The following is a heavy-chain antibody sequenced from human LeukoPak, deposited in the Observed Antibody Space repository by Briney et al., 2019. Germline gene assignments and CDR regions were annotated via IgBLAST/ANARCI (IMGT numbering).Heavy chain of an antibody. J-gene: IGHJ4*02. CDR2: ISGSSTYI. D-gene: IGHD5-18*01. V-gene: IGHV3-21*01. CDR3: ARRATTERGHSYGLDY. Sequence: GGSLRLSCAASGFTLSTYNMKWVRQAPRKGLEWVSSISGSSTYIYYADAVKGRFTISRDNAKNSLYLQMNSLRAEDTAVYYCARRATTERGHSYGLDYWGQGTLVTVSS. CDR1: GFTLSTYN.